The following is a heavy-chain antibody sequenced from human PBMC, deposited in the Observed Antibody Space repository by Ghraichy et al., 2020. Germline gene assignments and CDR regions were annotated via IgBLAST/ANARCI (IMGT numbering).Heavy chain of an antibody. V-gene: IGHV3-72*01. Sequence: GGSLRLSCAASGFIFSDHYMDWVRQAPGKGLEWVGRIRNRANSYTTEYDASVKGRFSIASDDSKNSLYLQMNSLKTEDTAVYYCARRRLRPGGLDYLAQGTLVTVSS. CDR2: IRNRANSYTT. CDR3: ARRRLRPGGLDY. J-gene: IGHJ4*02. D-gene: IGHD3-10*01. CDR1: GFIFSDHY.